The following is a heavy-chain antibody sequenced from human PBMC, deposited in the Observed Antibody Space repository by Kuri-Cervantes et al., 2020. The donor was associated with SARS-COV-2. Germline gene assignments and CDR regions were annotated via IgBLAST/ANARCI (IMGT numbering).Heavy chain of an antibody. CDR2: ISAYNGNT. Sequence: ASVKVSCKAPETTFPNYDINWVRQAPGQGLEWMGWISAYNGNTNYAQKLQGRVTMTRDTSTSTVYMELSSLRSEDTAVYYCARDSEGSSWPNYYFDYWGQGTLVTVSS. V-gene: IGHV1-18*01. CDR3: ARDSEGSSWPNYYFDY. J-gene: IGHJ4*02. D-gene: IGHD6-13*01. CDR1: ETTFPNYD.